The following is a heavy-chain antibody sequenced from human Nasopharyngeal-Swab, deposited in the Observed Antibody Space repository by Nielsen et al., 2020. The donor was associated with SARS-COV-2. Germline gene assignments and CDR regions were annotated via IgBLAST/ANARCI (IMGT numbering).Heavy chain of an antibody. CDR3: ARGGGYSYGYIPEYGYYYGMDV. CDR1: GYTFTSYG. Sequence: ASVKVSCKASGYTFTSYGISWVRQAPGQGLEWMGWINTDTGNPTYAQGFTGRFVFSLDTSVSTAYLQISSLKAEDTAVYYCARGGGYSYGYIPEYGYYYGMDVWGQGTTVTVSS. D-gene: IGHD5-18*01. CDR2: INTDTGNP. J-gene: IGHJ6*02. V-gene: IGHV7-4-1*02.